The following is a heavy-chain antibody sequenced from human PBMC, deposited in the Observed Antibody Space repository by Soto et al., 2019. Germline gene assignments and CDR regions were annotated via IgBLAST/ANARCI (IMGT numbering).Heavy chain of an antibody. Sequence: ASVKVSCKASGYTFTGAYIHWVRQAPGQGLEWMGCINPNSGGTEFAQKFQGRFTVTRDTSITTVYMEMNRLRSDDTGVYYCARDFTTRSYGVDVWGQGTAVTVSS. V-gene: IGHV1-2*02. J-gene: IGHJ6*02. CDR1: GYTFTGAY. CDR3: ARDFTTRSYGVDV. D-gene: IGHD3-10*01. CDR2: INPNSGGT.